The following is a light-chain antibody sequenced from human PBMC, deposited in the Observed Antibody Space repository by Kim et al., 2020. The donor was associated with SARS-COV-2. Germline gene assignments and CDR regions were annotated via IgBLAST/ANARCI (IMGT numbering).Light chain of an antibody. J-gene: IGKJ1*01. V-gene: IGKV1-27*01. Sequence: SPVGDTVTITCRASEGISNYVAWYQQKPGKVPKLLIYAASALQSGVPSRFSCSGSGTYFTPTISRLKPEDVATYYCQKYNSAPKTFGQGTKVDIK. CDR2: AAS. CDR1: EGISNY. CDR3: QKYNSAPKT.